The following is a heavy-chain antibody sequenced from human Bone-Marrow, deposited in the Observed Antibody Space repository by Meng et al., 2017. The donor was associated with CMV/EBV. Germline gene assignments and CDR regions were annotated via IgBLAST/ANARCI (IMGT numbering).Heavy chain of an antibody. V-gene: IGHV1-2*02. CDR2: INPNSGGT. J-gene: IGHJ5*02. Sequence: ASVKVSCKASGGTFSSYSISWVRQAPGQGLEWMGWINPNSGGTNYAQKFQGRVTMTRDTSISTAYMELSRLRSDDTAVYYCAREAPVPAALFDPWGQGTLVTVSS. CDR1: GGTFSSYS. D-gene: IGHD2-2*01. CDR3: AREAPVPAALFDP.